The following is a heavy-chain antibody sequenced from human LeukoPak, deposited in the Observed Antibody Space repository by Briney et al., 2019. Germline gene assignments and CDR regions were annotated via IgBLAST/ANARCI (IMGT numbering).Heavy chain of an antibody. D-gene: IGHD5-24*01. V-gene: IGHV3-23*01. CDR2: ISGSGGST. J-gene: IGHJ4*02. CDR1: GFSFSNYA. Sequence: GGSLRLSCAASGFSFSNYAMSWVGQAPGKGLDWVSLISGSGGSTYFADSVKGRFTISRDNSMNTLYLQMNSLRAEDTAVYYCAKGRGDGYSYPLLFDYWGQGTLVTVSS. CDR3: AKGRGDGYSYPLLFDY.